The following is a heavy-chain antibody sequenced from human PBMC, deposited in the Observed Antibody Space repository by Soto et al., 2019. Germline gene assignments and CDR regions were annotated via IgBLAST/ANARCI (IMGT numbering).Heavy chain of an antibody. D-gene: IGHD3-3*01. V-gene: IGHV1-8*01. CDR2: MNPNSGNT. CDR1: GYTFTSYD. CDR3: ARGRTSETYVYYDFWSGYYPYYYYYMDV. J-gene: IGHJ6*03. Sequence: GASVKVSCKASGYTFTSYDINWVRQATGQGLEWMGWMNPNSGNTGYAQKFQGRVTMTRNTSISTAYMELSSLRSEDTAVYYCARGRTSETYVYYDFWSGYYPYYYYYMDVWAKGTTVTVSS.